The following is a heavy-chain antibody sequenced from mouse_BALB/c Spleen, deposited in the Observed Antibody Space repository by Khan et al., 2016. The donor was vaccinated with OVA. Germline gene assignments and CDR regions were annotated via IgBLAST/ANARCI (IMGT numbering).Heavy chain of an antibody. J-gene: IGHJ1*01. D-gene: IGHD1-1*02. CDR2: IRNKAKGYTT. CDR1: GFTLTDNY. V-gene: IGHV7-3*02. CDR3: AGEAVVDMYWYHDV. Sequence: EVELVESGGGLVQPGGSLRLPCATSGFTLTDNYMSWVRQPPAKALEWLGFIRNKAKGYTTEYSASVKVRFTISRDNSQSIVYLQMNPLIAEDSATYDCAGEAVVDMYWYHDVWGAGTTVTVSS.